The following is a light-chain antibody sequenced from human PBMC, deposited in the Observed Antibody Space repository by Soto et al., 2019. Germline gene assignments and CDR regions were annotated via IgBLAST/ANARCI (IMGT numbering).Light chain of an antibody. J-gene: IGKJ1*01. CDR3: QHYDSVLTWT. CDR1: QGISSY. V-gene: IGKV1-8*01. Sequence: AIRMTQSPSSLSASTGDRVTITCRASQGISSYLAWYQQKPGKAPKLLIYAASTLQSGVPSRFSGSGSGTDFTLTISCLQSEDTATYYCQHYDSVLTWTFGQGTKVEIK. CDR2: AAS.